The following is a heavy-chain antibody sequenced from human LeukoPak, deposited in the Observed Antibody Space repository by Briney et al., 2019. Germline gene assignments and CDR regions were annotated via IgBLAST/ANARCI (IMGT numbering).Heavy chain of an antibody. Sequence: SETLSLTCTVSGVSITTTNYYWGWVRQPPGKGLEWIGTIYYSGNTYYSPSLKIRVTIPLAASKNQFSLRLSSVTAADTALYYCAKVFWSGYDTPHFDYWGQGMLVTVSS. CDR2: IYYSGNT. J-gene: IGHJ4*02. D-gene: IGHD3-3*01. CDR3: AKVFWSGYDTPHFDY. CDR1: GVSITTTNYY. V-gene: IGHV4-39*07.